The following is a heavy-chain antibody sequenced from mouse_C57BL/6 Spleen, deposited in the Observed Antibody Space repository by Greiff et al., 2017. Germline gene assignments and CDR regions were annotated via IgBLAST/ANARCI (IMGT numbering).Heavy chain of an antibody. CDR3: AREDYDEGGDYAMDY. J-gene: IGHJ4*01. CDR1: GYSFTSYY. V-gene: IGHV1-66*01. CDR2: IYPGSGNT. D-gene: IGHD2-4*01. Sequence: QVQLQQSGPELVKPGASVKISCKASGYSFTSYYIHWVKQRPGQGLEWIGWIYPGSGNTKYNEKFKGKATLTADTSCSTAYMQLSRLTSEDSAVYYGAREDYDEGGDYAMDYWGQGTSVTVSS.